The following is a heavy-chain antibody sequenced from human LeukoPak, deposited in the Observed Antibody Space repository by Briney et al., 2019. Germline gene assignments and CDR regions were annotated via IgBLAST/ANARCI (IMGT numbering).Heavy chain of an antibody. CDR3: ARELVGQYCSGGSCYNFYYYYYMDV. Sequence: PSEILSLTCTVSGGSISSYYWSWIRQPAGKGLEWIGRIYTSGSTNYNPSLKSRVTMSVDTSKNQFSLKLSSVTAADTAVYYCARELVGQYCSGGSCYNFYYYYYMDVWGKGTTVTVSS. CDR2: IYTSGST. V-gene: IGHV4-4*07. CDR1: GGSISSYY. D-gene: IGHD2-15*01. J-gene: IGHJ6*03.